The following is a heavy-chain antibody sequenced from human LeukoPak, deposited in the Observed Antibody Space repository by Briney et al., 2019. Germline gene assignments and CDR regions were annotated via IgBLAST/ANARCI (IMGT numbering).Heavy chain of an antibody. D-gene: IGHD6-13*01. CDR2: IPDNGAYS. Sequence: GGSLRLSCAASGFTFSSYTVNWVRQAPGKGLEWVSSIPDNGAYSHHADSVKGRFTISRDNARNSLYLDMHNLGAEDTAVYYCVRGDSRDYWGQGTLVTVSS. CDR1: GFTFSSYT. V-gene: IGHV3-21*01. J-gene: IGHJ4*02. CDR3: VRGDSRDY.